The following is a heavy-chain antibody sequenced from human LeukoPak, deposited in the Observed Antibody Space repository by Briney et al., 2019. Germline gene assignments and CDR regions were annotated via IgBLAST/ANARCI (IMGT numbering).Heavy chain of an antibody. CDR1: GGSISGGDCY. J-gene: IGHJ4*02. Sequence: PSQTLSLTCTVSGGSISGGDCYWSWIRQPPGKGLEWIGYIYYSGSAYYNPSLKSRVAISVDTSNNQFSLKLSSVTAADTAVYYCARDLSSTSHIDYWGQGTLVTVSS. D-gene: IGHD2-2*01. CDR3: ARDLSSTSHIDY. CDR2: IYYSGSA. V-gene: IGHV4-30-4*08.